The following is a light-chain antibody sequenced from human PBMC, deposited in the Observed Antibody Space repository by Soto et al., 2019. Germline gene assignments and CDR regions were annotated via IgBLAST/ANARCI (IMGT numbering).Light chain of an antibody. CDR3: SSYTSSSPRV. CDR1: SSDVGGYNS. V-gene: IGLV2-14*01. Sequence: QSALTQPASVSGSAGQSITISCTGTSSDVGGYNSVSWYQQHPGKAPKLVIYEVTNRPSGISNRFSGSKSGNTASLTISGLQAEDEADYYCSSYTSSSPRVSGNGTKVTVL. J-gene: IGLJ1*01. CDR2: EVT.